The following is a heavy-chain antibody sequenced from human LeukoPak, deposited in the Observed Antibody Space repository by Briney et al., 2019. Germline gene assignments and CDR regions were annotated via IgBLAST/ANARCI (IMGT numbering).Heavy chain of an antibody. CDR3: ARLIRDDY. CDR1: GFTFSRYW. Sequence: GGSLRLSCAASGFTFSRYWMHWVRQAPGKGLVWVSRINSDGSSRSYADFVKGRFTISRDNAKNTLYLQMNNLRTKDTAVYYCARLIRDDYWGQGTLVTVSS. V-gene: IGHV3-74*01. D-gene: IGHD3-22*01. CDR2: INSDGSSR. J-gene: IGHJ4*02.